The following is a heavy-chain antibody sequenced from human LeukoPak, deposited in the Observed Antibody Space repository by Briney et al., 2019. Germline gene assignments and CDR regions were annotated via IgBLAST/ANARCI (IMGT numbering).Heavy chain of an antibody. V-gene: IGHV4-30-4*01. J-gene: IGHJ5*02. CDR2: IYYSGST. D-gene: IGHD3-10*01. CDR3: AGDGSYGSGSPGFDP. Sequence: PSQTLSLTCTVSVGSISSGDYYWSWIRQPPGKGLEWIGYIYYSGSTYYNPSLKSRVTISVDTSKNQFSLKLSSVTAADTAVYYCAGDGSYGSGSPGFDPWGQGTLVTVSS. CDR1: VGSISSGDYY.